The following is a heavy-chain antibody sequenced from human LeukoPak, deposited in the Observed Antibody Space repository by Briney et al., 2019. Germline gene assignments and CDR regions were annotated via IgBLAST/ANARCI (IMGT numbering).Heavy chain of an antibody. D-gene: IGHD3-10*01. CDR2: ISSSSSYI. J-gene: IGHJ3*02. CDR1: GFTFSSYS. Sequence: GGSLRLSCAASGFTFSSYSMNWVRQAPGKGLEWVSSISSSSSYIYYADSVKGRFTISRDNSKNTLYLQMNSLRAENTAVYYCARFGGSGSYSNAFDIWGQGTMVTVSS. CDR3: ARFGGSGSYSNAFDI. V-gene: IGHV3-21*01.